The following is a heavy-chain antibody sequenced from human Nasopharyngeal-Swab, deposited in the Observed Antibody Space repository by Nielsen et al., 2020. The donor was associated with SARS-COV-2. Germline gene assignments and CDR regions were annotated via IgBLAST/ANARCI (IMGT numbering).Heavy chain of an antibody. V-gene: IGHV1-46*01. Sequence: ASVKVSCKASGYTFTDNYIYWVRQAPGQGLEWLGMINPNYGSTACAQKFQGRVTMSTDTSRSTVYMELRSLRSEDTAVYYCARVLGGNSYYFHMDVWGKGTSVTVSS. CDR2: INPNYGST. CDR3: ARVLGGNSYYFHMDV. CDR1: GYTFTDNY. J-gene: IGHJ6*03. D-gene: IGHD1-1*01.